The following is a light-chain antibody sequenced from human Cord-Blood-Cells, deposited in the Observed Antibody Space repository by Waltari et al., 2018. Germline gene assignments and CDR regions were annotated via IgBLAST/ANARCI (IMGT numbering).Light chain of an antibody. V-gene: IGKV1-5*01. Sequence: DIQMTQSPSTLSASVGDRVTITCRASQSISSWLAWYQQQPGKAPKLLIYDASSLESGVPSRFSGSGSGTEFTLTISSLQPDDFATYYCQQYNSYSSFTFGPGTKVDIK. CDR3: QQYNSYSSFT. CDR2: DAS. CDR1: QSISSW. J-gene: IGKJ3*01.